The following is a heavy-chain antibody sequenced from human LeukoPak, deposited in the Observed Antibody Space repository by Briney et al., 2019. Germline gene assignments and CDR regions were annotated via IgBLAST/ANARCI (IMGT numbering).Heavy chain of an antibody. Sequence: GASVKVSCKVSGYTLTKLSMHWVRQAPGKGLEWMGGFDPEDGETIYAQKFQGRVTMTEDTSTDTAYMELSSLRSEDTAVYYCAPASEVVRGKLNTKYNWFDPWGQGTLVTVSS. J-gene: IGHJ5*02. CDR2: FDPEDGET. V-gene: IGHV1-24*01. CDR3: APASEVVRGKLNTKYNWFDP. CDR1: GYTLTKLS. D-gene: IGHD3-10*01.